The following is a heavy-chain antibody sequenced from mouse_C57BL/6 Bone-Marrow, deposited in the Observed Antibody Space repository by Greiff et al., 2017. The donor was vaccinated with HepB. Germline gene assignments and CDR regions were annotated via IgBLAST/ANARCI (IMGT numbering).Heavy chain of an antibody. D-gene: IGHD3-2*02. J-gene: IGHJ4*01. Sequence: VQLQQSGPELVKPGASVKISCKASGYTFTDYYMNWVKQSHGKSLEWIGDINPNNGGTSYNQKFKGKATLTVDKSSSTAYMELRSLTSEDSAVYYCARRSGDYYAMDYWGQGTSVTVSS. CDR1: GYTFTDYY. CDR3: ARRSGDYYAMDY. V-gene: IGHV1-26*01. CDR2: INPNNGGT.